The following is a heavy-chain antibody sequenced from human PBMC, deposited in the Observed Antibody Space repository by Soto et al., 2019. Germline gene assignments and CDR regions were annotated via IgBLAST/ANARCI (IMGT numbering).Heavy chain of an antibody. V-gene: IGHV1-8*01. CDR1: GYTFTSYD. Sequence: ASVKVSCKASGYTFTSYDINWVRQATGQGLEWMGWMNPNSGNTGYAQKFQGRVTMTRNTSISTAYMELSSLRAEDTAVYYCAKENYDFWSGPPGGMDVWGQGTTVTVSS. CDR3: AKENYDFWSGPPGGMDV. D-gene: IGHD3-3*01. J-gene: IGHJ6*02. CDR2: MNPNSGNT.